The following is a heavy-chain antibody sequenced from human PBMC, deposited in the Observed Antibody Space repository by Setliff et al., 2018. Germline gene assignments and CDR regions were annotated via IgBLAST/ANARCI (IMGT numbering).Heavy chain of an antibody. V-gene: IGHV4-34*01. CDR1: GGSFSGYY. CDR3: ARNGRYYGSGRKWFDP. CDR2: XXXXXXX. D-gene: IGHD3-10*01. J-gene: IGHJ5*02. Sequence: PSETLSLTCAVYGGSFSGYYWSWIRQPPGKGLEWIGEXXXXXXXXXXXXXXXXXTIXXXXSKNQFSLKLSSVTAADTAVYYCARNGRYYGSGRKWFDPWGQGALVTVSS.